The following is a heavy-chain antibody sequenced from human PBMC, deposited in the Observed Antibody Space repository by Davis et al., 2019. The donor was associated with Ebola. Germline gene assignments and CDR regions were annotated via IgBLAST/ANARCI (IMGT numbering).Heavy chain of an antibody. CDR2: ISGSGGST. J-gene: IGHJ6*03. CDR1: GFTFSSYA. CDR3: ARRLGYYYYMDV. D-gene: IGHD3-16*01. V-gene: IGHV3-23*01. Sequence: GESLKISCAASGFTFSSYAMSWVRQAPGKGLEWVSAISGSGGSTYYADSVKGRFTISRDNSKNTLYLQMNSLRAEDTAVYYCARRLGYYYYMDVWGKGTTVTVSS.